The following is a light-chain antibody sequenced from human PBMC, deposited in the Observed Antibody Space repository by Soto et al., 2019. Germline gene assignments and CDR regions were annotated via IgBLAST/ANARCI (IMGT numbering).Light chain of an antibody. V-gene: IGKV3-11*01. CDR2: DAS. J-gene: IGKJ5*01. Sequence: EIVLTQSPATLSLSPGERATLSCRASQSVSSYLAWYQQKPGQAPRLLIYDASNRATGIPARFSGSGSGTDFTLTISSLEPEDCAVYSCQQRSNWPPITFGQGRRLEIK. CDR3: QQRSNWPPIT. CDR1: QSVSSY.